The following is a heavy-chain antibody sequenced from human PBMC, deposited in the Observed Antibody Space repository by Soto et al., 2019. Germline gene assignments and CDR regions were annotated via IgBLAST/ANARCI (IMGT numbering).Heavy chain of an antibody. CDR1: GGTFSSYT. CDR3: AVELGGELALYLFS. D-gene: IGHD3-16*02. CDR2: IIPILGIA. V-gene: IGHV1-69*02. Sequence: QVQLVQSGAEAKKPGSSVKVSCKASGGTFSSYTISWVRQAPGQGLEWMGRIIPILGIANYAQKFQGRVTITADKSKRTAYMELSSLRSEDTAVYYCAVELGGELALYLFSWGQGTLVTVSS. J-gene: IGHJ5*02.